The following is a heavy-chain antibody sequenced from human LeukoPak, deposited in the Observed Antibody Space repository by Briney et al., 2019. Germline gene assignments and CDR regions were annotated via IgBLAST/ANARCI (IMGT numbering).Heavy chain of an antibody. CDR3: AKDMGSRATNFDC. D-gene: IGHD1-26*01. CDR1: GFTFSSYS. V-gene: IGHV3-21*04. CDR2: ISSTGSTI. Sequence: PGGSLRLSCAASGFTFSSYSMNWVRQAPGKGLEWVSAISSTGSTIFYADSLKGRFTISRDNSKNTLYLQMNSLRAEDTAVYYCAKDMGSRATNFDCWGQGTLVSVSS. J-gene: IGHJ4*02.